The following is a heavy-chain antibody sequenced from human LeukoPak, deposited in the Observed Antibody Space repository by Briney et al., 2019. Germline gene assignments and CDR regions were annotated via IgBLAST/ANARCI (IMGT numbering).Heavy chain of an antibody. D-gene: IGHD2-8*02. CDR3: ARAQLVGRAPAYY. V-gene: IGHV3-21*01. J-gene: IGHJ4*02. CDR1: GFTFSSYS. Sequence: GGSLRLSCAASGFTFSSYSMNWVRQAPGKGLEWVSSISSSSSYIYYADSVKGRFTISGDNAKNSLYLQMNSLRAEDTAVYYCARAQLVGRAPAYYWGQGTLVTVSS. CDR2: ISSSSSYI.